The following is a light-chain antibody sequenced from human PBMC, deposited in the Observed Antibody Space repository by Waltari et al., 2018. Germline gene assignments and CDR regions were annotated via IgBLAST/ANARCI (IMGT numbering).Light chain of an antibody. CDR1: QGLGSW. V-gene: IGKV1-5*03. J-gene: IGKJ2*02. CDR3: QQYNSYPWT. CDR2: KAS. Sequence: DIQMTQSPSTLSASVGDRVTIPCRASQGLGSWLAWFKQKPGKAPDLLIYKASNLDSGVPSRFSGSGYGREFTLTITSLQAENSATYYCQQYNSYPWTFGQGTKLEIK.